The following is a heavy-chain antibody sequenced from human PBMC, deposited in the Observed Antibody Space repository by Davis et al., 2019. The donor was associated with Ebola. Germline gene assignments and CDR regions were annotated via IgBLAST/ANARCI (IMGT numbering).Heavy chain of an antibody. J-gene: IGHJ5*02. V-gene: IGHV4-34*01. Sequence: SDTLSLTFAVYGGSFSGYYWSWIRQPPGKGLEWIGEINHSGSTNYNPSLKSRVTISVDTSKNPFSLKLSSVTAADTAVYYCARRAPYSYGYRWFDPWGQGTLVTVSS. D-gene: IGHD5-18*01. CDR3: ARRAPYSYGYRWFDP. CDR2: INHSGST. CDR1: GGSFSGYY.